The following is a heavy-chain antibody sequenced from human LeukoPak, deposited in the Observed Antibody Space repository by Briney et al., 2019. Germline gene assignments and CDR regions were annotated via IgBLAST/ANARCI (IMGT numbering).Heavy chain of an antibody. CDR2: IYTSGST. CDR1: GGSISSHY. J-gene: IGHJ2*01. D-gene: IGHD3-3*01. CDR3: ARGYDFWSGPYWYFDL. Sequence: KTSETLSLTCTVSGGSISSHYWSWIRQPAGKGLEWIGRIYTSGSTNYNPSIKSRVTISVDKSKNQFSLKLSSVTAADTAVYYCARGYDFWSGPYWYFDLWGRGTLVTVSS. V-gene: IGHV4-4*07.